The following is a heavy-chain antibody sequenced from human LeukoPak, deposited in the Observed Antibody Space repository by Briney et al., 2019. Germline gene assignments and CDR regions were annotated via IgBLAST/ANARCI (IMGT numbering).Heavy chain of an antibody. D-gene: IGHD5-12*01. CDR2: ISGSGGT. CDR3: AKDPRGYDPGDY. J-gene: IGHJ4*02. Sequence: GGSLRLSCATSGVILTTHAMTWLRLAPGKGLEWVSPISGSGGTHYADSVKGRFTISRDNSKNTLYLQMNSLRAEDTAVYYCAKDPRGYDPGDYWGQGTLVTVSS. V-gene: IGHV3-23*01. CDR1: GVILTTHA.